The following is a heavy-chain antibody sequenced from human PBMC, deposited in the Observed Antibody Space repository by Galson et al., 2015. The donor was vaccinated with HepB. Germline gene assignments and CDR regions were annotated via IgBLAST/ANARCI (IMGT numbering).Heavy chain of an antibody. J-gene: IGHJ4*02. D-gene: IGHD1-20*01. CDR3: ARDTVQSGITGSSTFHY. Sequence: SVKVSCKASGYTFTTYYMHWVRQAPGQGLEWMGMINPSGGSTTYAEKFQGRVTMTRDTPTSTVYLELSSLRSDDTAVYYCARDTVQSGITGSSTFHYWGQGTLVTVSS. CDR2: INPSGGST. V-gene: IGHV1-46*01. CDR1: GYTFTTYY.